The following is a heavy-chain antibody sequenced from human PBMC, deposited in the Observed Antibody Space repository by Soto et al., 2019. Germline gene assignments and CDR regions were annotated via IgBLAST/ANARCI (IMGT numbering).Heavy chain of an antibody. CDR1: GFTFSSYG. Sequence: GGSLRLSCAASGFTFSSYGMHWARQAPGKGLEWVAVIWYDGSNKYYADSVKGRFTISRDNSKNTLYLQMNSLRAEDTAVYYCARDAKWFGDHYYMDVWGKGTTVTVSS. CDR2: IWYDGSNK. V-gene: IGHV3-33*01. D-gene: IGHD3-10*01. J-gene: IGHJ6*03. CDR3: ARDAKWFGDHYYMDV.